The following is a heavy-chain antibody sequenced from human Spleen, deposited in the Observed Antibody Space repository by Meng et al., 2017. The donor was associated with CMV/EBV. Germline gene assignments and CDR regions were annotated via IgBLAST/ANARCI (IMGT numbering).Heavy chain of an antibody. J-gene: IGHJ5*02. CDR2: ISAYSGNT. D-gene: IGHD3-16*01. Sequence: ASVKVSCKASGYPFTTYGVSWVRQAPGQGLEWMGWISAYSGNTNYAQKLQGRVTMTTDTSTSTAYMELRSLRSDDTAMYYCARADRYDPRGWFDPWGQGTLVTVSS. CDR3: ARADRYDPRGWFDP. CDR1: GYPFTTYG. V-gene: IGHV1-18*01.